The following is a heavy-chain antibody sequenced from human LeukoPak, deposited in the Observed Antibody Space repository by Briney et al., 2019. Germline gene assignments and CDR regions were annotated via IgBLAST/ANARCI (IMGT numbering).Heavy chain of an antibody. V-gene: IGHV3-23*01. Sequence: PRGSLRLSCAASGFTFSSYAMSWVRQAPGKGLEWVSAISGSGGSTYYADSVKGRFTISRDNSKNTLYLQMNSLRAEDTAVYYCAKDRLAVAGSIRARWFDPWGQGTLVTVSS. CDR2: ISGSGGST. CDR1: GFTFSSYA. CDR3: AKDRLAVAGSIRARWFDP. J-gene: IGHJ5*02. D-gene: IGHD6-19*01.